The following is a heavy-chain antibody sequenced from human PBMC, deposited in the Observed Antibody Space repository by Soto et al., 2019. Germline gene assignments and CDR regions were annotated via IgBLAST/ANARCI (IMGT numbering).Heavy chain of an antibody. V-gene: IGHV4-31*03. CDR2: NYYNGST. D-gene: IGHD4-17*01. CDR3: ARDPSYGGNSEEFEY. J-gene: IGHJ4*02. CDR1: GGSVSSGDYY. Sequence: VQLQESGPGLVKPSQSLSLTCSVSGGSVSSGDYYWSWIRQHRGKGLEWIGYNYYNGSTYYNRSLMSRVTISVDKSKTQFSLKLGSVTAADTAVYYCARDPSYGGNSEEFEYWSEGTLVTVSS.